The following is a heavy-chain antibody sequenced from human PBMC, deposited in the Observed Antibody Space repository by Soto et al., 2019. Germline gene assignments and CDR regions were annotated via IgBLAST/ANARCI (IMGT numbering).Heavy chain of an antibody. D-gene: IGHD6-19*01. CDR3: ARVEAVASIYNYDGLDV. CDR1: GGTFSNYA. Sequence: QVQLVQSGAEVKKPGSSVKVSCKASGGTFSNYAISWVRQAPGQGLEWMGGIIPIFGTTYYAQKFQGRVTIIADESTTTAYLELSSLRSEDTAMYYCARVEAVASIYNYDGLDVWGQGTAVSVSS. V-gene: IGHV1-69*12. J-gene: IGHJ6*02. CDR2: IIPIFGTT.